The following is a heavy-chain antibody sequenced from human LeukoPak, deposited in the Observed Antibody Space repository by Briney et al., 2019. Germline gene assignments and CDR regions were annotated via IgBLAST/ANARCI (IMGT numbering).Heavy chain of an antibody. V-gene: IGHV4-59*01. Sequence: SETLSLTCTVSGGSISGSYWSWIRQPPGKGLEWIGYIYYSGATYYSPSLKSRITISVDTSQSQFSLKMNSVTAADTAVYFCARYDSSSAGFDFRGQGTLVTVSS. J-gene: IGHJ4*02. D-gene: IGHD2-2*01. CDR2: IYYSGAT. CDR1: GGSISGSY. CDR3: ARYDSSSAGFDF.